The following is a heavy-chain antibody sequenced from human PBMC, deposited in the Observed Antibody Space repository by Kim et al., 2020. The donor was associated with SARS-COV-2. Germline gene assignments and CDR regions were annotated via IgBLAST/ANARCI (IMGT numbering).Heavy chain of an antibody. J-gene: IGHJ2*01. D-gene: IGHD3-10*01. Sequence: SETLSLTCAVYGGSFSGYYWSWIRQPPGKGLEWIGEINHSGSTNYNPSLKSRVTISVDTSKNQFSLKLSSVTAADTAVYYCARGIRGYFDLWGRGTLVTVSS. CDR3: ARGIRGYFDL. CDR1: GGSFSGYY. CDR2: INHSGST. V-gene: IGHV4-34*01.